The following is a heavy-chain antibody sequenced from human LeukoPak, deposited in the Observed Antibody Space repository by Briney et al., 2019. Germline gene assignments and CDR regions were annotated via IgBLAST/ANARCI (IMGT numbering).Heavy chain of an antibody. J-gene: IGHJ3*02. CDR3: ANRLLRSGTGAFDI. CDR2: VSHGGAAHDSMAT. CDR1: GDSISRGYY. V-gene: IGHV4-38-2*02. D-gene: IGHD1-1*01. Sequence: SETLSLTCSVSGDSISRGYYCGWIRQPPVKGLEWIGSVSHGGAAHDSMATFYNPSLKSRVTMSVDTSKNQFSLRLTSVTAADTALYFCANRLLRSGTGAFDIWGLGTVVVVSS.